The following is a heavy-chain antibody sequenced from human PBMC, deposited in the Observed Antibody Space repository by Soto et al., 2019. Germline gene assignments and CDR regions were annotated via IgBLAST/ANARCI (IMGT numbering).Heavy chain of an antibody. Sequence: VGSLRLSCAASGFTFSSYSMNWVRQAPGKGLEWVSSISSSSSYIYYADSVKGRFTISRDNAKNSLYLQMNSLRAEDTAVYYCARDLIQGSGWFDAFDICGQRTMVTVSS. CDR1: GFTFSSYS. CDR3: ARDLIQGSGWFDAFDI. CDR2: ISSSSSYI. D-gene: IGHD6-19*01. V-gene: IGHV3-21*01. J-gene: IGHJ3*02.